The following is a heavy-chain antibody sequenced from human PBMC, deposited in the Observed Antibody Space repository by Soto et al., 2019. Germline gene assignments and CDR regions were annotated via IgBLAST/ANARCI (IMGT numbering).Heavy chain of an antibody. CDR2: LYYTGST. CDR1: GASISCYH. Sequence: SETLSLTCTVSGASISCYHWGWIRQPPGKGLEWIGYLYYTGSTHYNPSLKSRVTMSVDTSKNQFSLKLNSVTAADTAVYYCARGFAIGWYTYFFDLWGQGPLVTVSS. V-gene: IGHV4-59*08. D-gene: IGHD6-19*01. J-gene: IGHJ4*02. CDR3: ARGFAIGWYTYFFDL.